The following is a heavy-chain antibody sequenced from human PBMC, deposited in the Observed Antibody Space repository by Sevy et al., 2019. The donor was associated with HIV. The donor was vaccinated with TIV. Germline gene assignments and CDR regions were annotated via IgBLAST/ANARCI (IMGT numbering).Heavy chain of an antibody. D-gene: IGHD3-10*01. CDR1: GFAFSGST. CDR3: TGGAPYPMDV. Sequence: GGSLRLSCAASGFAFSGSTVHWVRQASGKGLEWVGRIRSKAYNFATTYAASVKGRFTNSRDDSKNTAYLQLNGLKTEDTAVYYCTGGAPYPMDVWGQGTTVTVSS. V-gene: IGHV3-73*01. J-gene: IGHJ6*02. CDR2: IRSKAYNFAT.